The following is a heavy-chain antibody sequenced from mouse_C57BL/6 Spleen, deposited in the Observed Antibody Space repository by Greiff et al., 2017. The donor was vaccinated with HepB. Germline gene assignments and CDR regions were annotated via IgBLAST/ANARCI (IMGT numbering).Heavy chain of an antibody. CDR3: ARLDISFVLNY. CDR2: IYPGSGNT. CDR1: GYTFTDYY. D-gene: IGHD1-2*01. Sequence: QVQLQQSGAELVRPGASVKLSCKASGYTFTDYYINWVKQRPGQGLEWIARIYPGSGNTYYNEKFKGKATLTAEKSSSTAYMQLSSLTSEDSAVYFCARLDISFVLNYWGQGTTLTVSS. V-gene: IGHV1-76*01. J-gene: IGHJ2*01.